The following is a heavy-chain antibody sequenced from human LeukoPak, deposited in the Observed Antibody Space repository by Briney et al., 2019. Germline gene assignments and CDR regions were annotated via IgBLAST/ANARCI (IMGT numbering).Heavy chain of an antibody. D-gene: IGHD3-10*01. V-gene: IGHV3-30*04. CDR1: GFTFSSYA. CDR3: ARDLIWFGELLLDY. CDR2: ISYDGSNK. J-gene: IGHJ4*02. Sequence: GGSLRLSCAGSGFTFSSYAMHWVRQAPGKGLEWVAVISYDGSNKYYADSVKGRFTISRDNSKNTLYLQMNSLSAEDTAVYYCARDLIWFGELLLDYWGQGTLVTVSS.